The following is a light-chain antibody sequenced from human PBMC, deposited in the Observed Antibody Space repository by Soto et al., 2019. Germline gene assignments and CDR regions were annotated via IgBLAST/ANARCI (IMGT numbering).Light chain of an antibody. V-gene: IGKV3D-15*01. CDR2: DIS. CDR3: QQYNDWPLT. J-gene: IGKJ4*01. Sequence: EIVLTQSPATLSLSPGERATLSCRASQSINNYLGWYQQKPGQAPRLLIYDISARATGIPTRFSGSGSGTEFTLTISSLQSEDFAVYYCQQYNDWPLTFGGGTKVEIK. CDR1: QSINNY.